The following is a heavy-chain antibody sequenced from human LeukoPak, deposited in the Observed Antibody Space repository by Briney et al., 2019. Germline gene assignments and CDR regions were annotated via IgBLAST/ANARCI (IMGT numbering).Heavy chain of an antibody. CDR1: GGSISSYY. D-gene: IGHD5-24*01. V-gene: IGHV4-59*01. CDR2: ISYSGST. CDR3: ARCRDGYPPFDY. Sequence: SETLSLTCTVSGGSISSYYWSWIRQPPGKGLEWIGYISYSGSTNYNPSLKSRVTISVDTSKSQFSLRLSSVTAADTAAYFCARCRDGYPPFDYWGQGTLVTVSS. J-gene: IGHJ4*02.